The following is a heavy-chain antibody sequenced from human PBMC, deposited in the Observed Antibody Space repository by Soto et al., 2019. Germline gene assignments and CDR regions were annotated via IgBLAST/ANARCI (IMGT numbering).Heavy chain of an antibody. J-gene: IGHJ4*02. D-gene: IGHD4-17*01. Sequence: QVQLQESGPGLVKPSETLSLTCTVSGGSLSNYYWSWIRQPPGKGLEWIGYIYYSGRTNYSPSLKSRLTMSVDTSKNQVSLKLNSVTAADTAVYYCARNDHGGNPFFANWGKGTLVTVSS. V-gene: IGHV4-59*01. CDR3: ARNDHGGNPFFAN. CDR1: GGSLSNYY. CDR2: IYYSGRT.